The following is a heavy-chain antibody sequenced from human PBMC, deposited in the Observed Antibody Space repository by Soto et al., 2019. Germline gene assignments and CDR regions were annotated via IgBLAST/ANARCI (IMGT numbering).Heavy chain of an antibody. D-gene: IGHD3-9*01. J-gene: IGHJ5*02. CDR1: GYTFTSYG. V-gene: IGHV1-18*01. CDR2: ISAYNGNT. Sequence: ASGKVPCKASGYTFTSYGISWVRQAPGQGLEWMGWISAYNGNTNYAQKLQGRVTMTTDTSTSTAYMEVRSLRSDDTALFYFARDGDDFLSGYSANWFVPWGQGTLVTVSS. CDR3: ARDGDDFLSGYSANWFVP.